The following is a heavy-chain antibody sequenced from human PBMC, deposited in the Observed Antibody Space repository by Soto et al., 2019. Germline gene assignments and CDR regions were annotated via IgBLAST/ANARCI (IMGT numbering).Heavy chain of an antibody. Sequence: PSETLSLTCTVSGGSISSGDYYWSWIRQPPGKGLEWIGYIYYSGSTYYNPSLKSRVTISVDTSKNQFSLQLSSVTAADTAVYYCARVQHPAYFDNWGQGTPVTVSS. CDR2: IYYSGST. CDR1: GGSISSGDYY. J-gene: IGHJ4*02. V-gene: IGHV4-30-4*01. CDR3: ARVQHPAYFDN.